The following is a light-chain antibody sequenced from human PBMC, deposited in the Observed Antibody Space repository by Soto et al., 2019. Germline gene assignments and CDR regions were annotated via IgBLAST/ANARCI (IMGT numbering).Light chain of an antibody. CDR1: QSVSSSY. CDR3: QQYGSLWFT. Sequence: EIVLTQSPGTLSLSPGERATLSCRASQSVSSSYLAWYQQKPGQAPRLLIYGALSRATGIPDRFSGSVSGTDFTLTNSRLEPEYFAVYYCQQYGSLWFTFGPGTKVDIK. CDR2: GAL. V-gene: IGKV3-20*01. J-gene: IGKJ3*01.